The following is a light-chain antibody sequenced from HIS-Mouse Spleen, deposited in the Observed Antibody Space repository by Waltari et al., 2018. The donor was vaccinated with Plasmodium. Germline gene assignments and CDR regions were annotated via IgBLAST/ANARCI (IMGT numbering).Light chain of an antibody. CDR3: QQYGSSPLT. CDR1: KSVSSSY. J-gene: IGKJ4*02. CDR2: GAS. V-gene: IGKV3-20*01. Sequence: EIVLTQSPGTLSLSQGERATLSCRASKSVSSSYLAWYQQKPGQAPRLLIYGASSRATGIPDRCSGSGSGTDFTLTISRLEPEDFAVYYCQQYGSSPLTFGGGTNVEIK.